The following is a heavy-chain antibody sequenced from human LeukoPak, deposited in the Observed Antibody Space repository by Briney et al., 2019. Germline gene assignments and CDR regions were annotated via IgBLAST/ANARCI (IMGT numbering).Heavy chain of an antibody. Sequence: GASVKVSCKVAGYTLTELSMHWVRQAPGKGLEWMGGFDPEDGERIYAQKLQGRVTMTEDTSTDTVYMELSSLRSEDTAVYYCAAELRSGYFDYWGQGTLVTVSS. CDR3: AAELRSGYFDY. CDR2: FDPEDGER. D-gene: IGHD2-15*01. CDR1: GYTLTELS. J-gene: IGHJ4*02. V-gene: IGHV1-24*01.